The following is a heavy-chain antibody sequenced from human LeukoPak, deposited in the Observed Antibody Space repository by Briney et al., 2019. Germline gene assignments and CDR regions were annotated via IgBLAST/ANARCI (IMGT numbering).Heavy chain of an antibody. V-gene: IGHV3-30*04. D-gene: IGHD1-1*01. CDR2: ISYDGSNK. CDR1: GFTFSSYA. J-gene: IGHJ5*02. Sequence: GGSLRLSCAASGFTFSSYAMHWVRQAPGKGLEWVAVISYDGSNKYYADSVKGRFTISRGNSKNTLYLQMNSLRAEDTAVYYCARESGNWNDPGWLDPWGQGTLVTVSS. CDR3: ARESGNWNDPGWLDP.